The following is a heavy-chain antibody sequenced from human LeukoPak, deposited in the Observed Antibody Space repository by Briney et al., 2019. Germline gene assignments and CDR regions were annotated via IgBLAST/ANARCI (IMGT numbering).Heavy chain of an antibody. CDR2: INHSGST. J-gene: IGHJ4*02. CDR3: ALYYDSSGYYSDY. D-gene: IGHD3-22*01. V-gene: IGHV4-34*01. CDR1: GGSFSGYY. Sequence: SETLSLTCAVYGGSFSGYYWSWIRQPPGKGLEWIGEINHSGSTYYNPSLKSRVTISVDTSKNQFSLKLSSVTAADTAVYYCALYYDSSGYYSDYWGQGTLVNVSS.